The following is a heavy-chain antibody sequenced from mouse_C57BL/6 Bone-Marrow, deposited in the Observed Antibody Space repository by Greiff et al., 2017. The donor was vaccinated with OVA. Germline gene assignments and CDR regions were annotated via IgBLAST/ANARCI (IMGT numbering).Heavy chain of an antibody. V-gene: IGHV2-2*01. Sequence: QVHVKQSGPGLVQPSQSLSITCTVSGFSLTSYGVHWVRQSPGKGLEWLGVIWSGGSTDYNAAFISRLSISKDNSKSQVFFKMNSLQADDTAIYYCARRPTMVTTRYFDVWGTGTTVTVSS. CDR2: IWSGGST. D-gene: IGHD2-9*01. J-gene: IGHJ1*03. CDR1: GFSLTSYG. CDR3: ARRPTMVTTRYFDV.